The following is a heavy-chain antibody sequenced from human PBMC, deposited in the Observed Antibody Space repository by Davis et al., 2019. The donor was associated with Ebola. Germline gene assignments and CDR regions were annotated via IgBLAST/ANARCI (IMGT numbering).Heavy chain of an antibody. J-gene: IGHJ6*02. V-gene: IGHV1-18*01. CDR2: ISAYNGNT. CDR1: GYSFTSYG. D-gene: IGHD3-22*01. CDR3: AGAPRGDDDSSGYLSPYYYYGMDV. Sequence: ASVKVSCKASGYSFTSYGISWVRQAPGQGLEWMGWISAYNGNTNYAHKLQGRVTMTKDTSTSTAYMELRSLRSDAAAVYYCAGAPRGDDDSSGYLSPYYYYGMDVWGQGTTVTVSS.